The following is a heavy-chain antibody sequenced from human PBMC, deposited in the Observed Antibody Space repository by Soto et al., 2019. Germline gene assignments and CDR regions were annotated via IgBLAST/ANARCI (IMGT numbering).Heavy chain of an antibody. CDR1: GGSISSYY. D-gene: IGHD4-4*01. J-gene: IGHJ5*02. V-gene: IGHV4-59*01. CDR2: IYYSGST. CDR3: ARTTGGGYNWFDP. Sequence: SETLSLTCTVSGGSISSYYWSWIRQPPGKGLEWIGYIYYSGSTNYNPSLKSRVTISVDTSKNQFSLKLSSVTAADTAVYYCARTTGGGYNWFDPWGQGTLVTVSS.